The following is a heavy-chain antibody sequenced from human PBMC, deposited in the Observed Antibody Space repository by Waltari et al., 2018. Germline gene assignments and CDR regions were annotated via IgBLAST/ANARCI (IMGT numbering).Heavy chain of an antibody. J-gene: IGHJ4*02. Sequence: QLQLQESGPGLVKPSETLSLTCTVSGGSISSRSHYWGWIRQPPGKGLEWIGSIYYSGSTYYNPTLKSRVTISVDTSKNQFSLKLSSVTAADTAVYYCASVAGPVDYWGQGTLVTVSS. V-gene: IGHV4-39*01. CDR2: IYYSGST. CDR1: GGSISSRSHY. D-gene: IGHD6-19*01. CDR3: ASVAGPVDY.